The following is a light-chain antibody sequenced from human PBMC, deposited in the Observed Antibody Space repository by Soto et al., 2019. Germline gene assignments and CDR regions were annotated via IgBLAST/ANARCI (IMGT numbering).Light chain of an antibody. CDR3: SSYTDSSNYV. V-gene: IGLV2-14*01. CDR1: SSDLAIYNY. Sequence: QSVLTQPASVSGSPGQSITISCTGTSSDLAIYNYVSWYQQQPGKAPKLMIYQVTNRPSGVSNRFSGSRSGNTASLTISGLQAEDEADYYCSSYTDSSNYVFGTDTQLTVL. J-gene: IGLJ1*01. CDR2: QVT.